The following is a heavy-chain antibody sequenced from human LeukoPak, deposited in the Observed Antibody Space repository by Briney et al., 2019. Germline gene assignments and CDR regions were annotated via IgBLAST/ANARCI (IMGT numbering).Heavy chain of an antibody. Sequence: ASVKVSCTASGYTFTGYYMHWVRQAPGQGLEWMGWINPNSGGTNYAQKFQGRVTMTRDTSISTAYMELSRLRSDDTAVYYCAIGITMVRGVTYYYYGMDVWGQGTTVTVSS. CDR2: INPNSGGT. J-gene: IGHJ6*02. CDR1: GYTFTGYY. V-gene: IGHV1-2*02. D-gene: IGHD3-10*01. CDR3: AIGITMVRGVTYYYYGMDV.